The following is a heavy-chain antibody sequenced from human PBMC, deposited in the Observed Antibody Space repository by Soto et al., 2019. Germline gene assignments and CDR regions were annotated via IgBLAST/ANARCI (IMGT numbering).Heavy chain of an antibody. Sequence: QPGGSLRLSCAASGFTFDDYAMHWVRQAPGKGLEWVSLISWDGGSTYYADSVKGRFTISRDNSKNSLYLQMNSLRAEDTALYYCAKDGGVLEWFLPGFFDYWGQGTLVTVSS. CDR1: GFTFDDYA. V-gene: IGHV3-43D*04. D-gene: IGHD3-3*01. J-gene: IGHJ4*02. CDR2: ISWDGGST. CDR3: AKDGGVLEWFLPGFFDY.